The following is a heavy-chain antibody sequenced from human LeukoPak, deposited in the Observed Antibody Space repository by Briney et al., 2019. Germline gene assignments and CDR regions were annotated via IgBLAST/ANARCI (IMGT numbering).Heavy chain of an antibody. CDR2: ITRSSTTI. CDR1: GFNFSIYS. V-gene: IGHV3-48*01. D-gene: IGHD1-1*01. Sequence: GGSLRLSCAATGFNFSIYSMNWVRQAPGKGLEWVSYITRSSTTIYYADSVKGRFTISRDNAKNSLYLQMNSLRAEDTGVYYCARWNLGSDYWGQGTLVTVSS. J-gene: IGHJ4*02. CDR3: ARWNLGSDY.